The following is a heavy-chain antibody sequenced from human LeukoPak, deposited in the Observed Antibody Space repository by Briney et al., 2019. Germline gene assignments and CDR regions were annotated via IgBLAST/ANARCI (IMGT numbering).Heavy chain of an antibody. Sequence: SETLSLTCTVSGGSISSGSYYWSWIRQPAGKGLEWIGRVYTSGSTNYNPSLKSRVTISVDTSKNQFSLKLSSVTAADTAVYYCARETSQKGAHYMDVWGKGTTITISS. CDR1: GGSISSGSYY. J-gene: IGHJ6*03. CDR3: ARETSQKGAHYMDV. V-gene: IGHV4-61*02. D-gene: IGHD3-16*01. CDR2: VYTSGST.